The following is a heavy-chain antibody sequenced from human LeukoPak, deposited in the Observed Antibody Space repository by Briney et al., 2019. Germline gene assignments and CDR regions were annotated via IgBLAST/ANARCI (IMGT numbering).Heavy chain of an antibody. CDR2: IYYSGST. Sequence: SETLSLTCTVSGGSISSYYWSWIRQPPGKGLEWIGYIYYSGSTNYNPSLKSRVTISVDTSKNQFSLKLSSVTAADTAVYYCARGWQLDNWFDPWGQGTLVTVSS. J-gene: IGHJ5*02. CDR3: ARGWQLDNWFDP. D-gene: IGHD6-6*01. V-gene: IGHV4-59*01. CDR1: GGSISSYY.